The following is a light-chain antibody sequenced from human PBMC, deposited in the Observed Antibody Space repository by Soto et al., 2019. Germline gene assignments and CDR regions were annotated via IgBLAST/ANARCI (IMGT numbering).Light chain of an antibody. V-gene: IGKV2-28*01. CDR2: LGS. J-gene: IGKJ1*01. Sequence: DIVMTQSPVSLPVTPGEPASISCRSSQSLLHSNGYNYLDWYLQKPGQSPQLLIYLGSNRASGVPGRVSASASGTDFTLTISRVEAEDVGVYYCMGALQSPPTFGQGTRVEIK. CDR1: QSLLHSNGYNY. CDR3: MGALQSPPT.